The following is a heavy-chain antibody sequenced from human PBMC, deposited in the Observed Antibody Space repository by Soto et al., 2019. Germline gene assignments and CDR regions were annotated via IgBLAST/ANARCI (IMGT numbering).Heavy chain of an antibody. CDR3: GRGSYTGRWNSHSINY. J-gene: IGHJ4*02. D-gene: IGHD3-16*02. V-gene: IGHV1-8*01. CDR2: RDPNTGNT. Sequence: QVQLMQSGAEVKKPGASMKVSCKASGYTFTNFDVNWVRQAPGQGLEWMGRRDPNTGNTGCAQKFQARVTMTGNASKTTDYMELSSLRSEDTDVYYCGRGSYTGRWNSHSINYWGQGTLVTVSS. CDR1: GYTFTNFD.